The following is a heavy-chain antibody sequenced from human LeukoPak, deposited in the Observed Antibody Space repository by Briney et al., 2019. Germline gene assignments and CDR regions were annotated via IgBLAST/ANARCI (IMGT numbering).Heavy chain of an antibody. V-gene: IGHV4-59*01. CDR2: IYYSGSTNY. CDR1: GVSICSYY. Sequence: SETLSLNCTVSGVSICSYYWSWLRQPPGKGLEWLGYIYYSGSTNYNYNPSPQSRVTISVDTSKSQFSLNLSSVTAADTAIYYCASGGYCGGTSCYPNWFDPWGQGTLVTVSS. D-gene: IGHD2-2*01. J-gene: IGHJ5*02. CDR3: ASGGYCGGTSCYPNWFDP.